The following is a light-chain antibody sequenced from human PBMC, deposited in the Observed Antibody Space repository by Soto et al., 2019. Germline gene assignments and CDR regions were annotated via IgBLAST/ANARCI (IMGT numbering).Light chain of an antibody. CDR3: QQLTNFRFT. CDR1: QGIKKF. Sequence: IQLTQASSFLFASVGDRVTITCRGSQGIKKFFGWYQQRPGKAPQLLVYGASTLQSGVPSRFSGSGSGTDFTLTISSLQPEDFATYYCQQLTNFRFTFGQGTKLDIK. V-gene: IGKV1-9*01. CDR2: GAS. J-gene: IGKJ2*01.